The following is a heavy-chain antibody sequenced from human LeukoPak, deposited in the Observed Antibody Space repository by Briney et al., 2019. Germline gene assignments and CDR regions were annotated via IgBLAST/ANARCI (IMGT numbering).Heavy chain of an antibody. CDR2: IYHSGST. V-gene: IGHV4-30-2*01. J-gene: IGHJ4*02. Sequence: SQTLSLTCAVSGGSLSSGGYSWRWIRQPPGKGLEWIGYIYHSGSTYYNPSLKSRVTISVDRSKNQFSLKLSSVTAADTAVYYCAREALPRHFDYWGQGTLVTVSS. CDR3: AREALPRHFDY. CDR1: GGSLSSGGYS.